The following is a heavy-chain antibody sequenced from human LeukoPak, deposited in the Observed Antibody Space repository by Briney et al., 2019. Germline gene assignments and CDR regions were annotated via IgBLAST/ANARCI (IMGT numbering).Heavy chain of an antibody. CDR3: ARGGLLPDF. CDR1: RFIFGDYY. Sequence: PGGSLRLSCTASRFIFGDYYMSWIRQAPGKGLEWVSYISSSGTTKNYADFVKGRFTISRDNAKNSLYLQMNNLRAEDTAVYYCARGGLLPDFWGQGTLVTVSS. D-gene: IGHD2-15*01. CDR2: ISSSGTTK. V-gene: IGHV3-11*04. J-gene: IGHJ4*02.